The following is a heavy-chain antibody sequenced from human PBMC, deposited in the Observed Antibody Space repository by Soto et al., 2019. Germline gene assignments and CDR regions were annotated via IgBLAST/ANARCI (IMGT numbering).Heavy chain of an antibody. CDR2: IFHSWDT. CDR3: ERTARRFDF. Sequence: PSETLSLTCTVSDDSFKYSYWSWSRQPPGKGLECMGYIFHSWDTNYNPSLTSRVTLSLDTSKNQFSLTLTSVTAADTAVYYCERTARRFDFWGQGILVTVSS. D-gene: IGHD6-6*01. J-gene: IGHJ4*02. V-gene: IGHV4-59*01. CDR1: DDSFKYSY.